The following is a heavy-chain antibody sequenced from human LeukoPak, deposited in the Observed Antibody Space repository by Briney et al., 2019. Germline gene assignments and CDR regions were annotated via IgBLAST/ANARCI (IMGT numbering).Heavy chain of an antibody. Sequence: GGSLRLSCAASGLTFSSYWMSWVRQAPGKGLQWVANIKQDGSQKSYVDSVKGRFTISRDIAKNSLDLQMNALRAEDTAVYYCASRHVVRGAILFDYWGQGTLVTVSS. V-gene: IGHV3-7*01. J-gene: IGHJ4*02. CDR3: ASRHVVRGAILFDY. CDR1: GLTFSSYW. CDR2: IKQDGSQK. D-gene: IGHD3-10*01.